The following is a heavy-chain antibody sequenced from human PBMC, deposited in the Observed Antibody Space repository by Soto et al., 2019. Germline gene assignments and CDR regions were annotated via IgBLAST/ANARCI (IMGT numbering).Heavy chain of an antibody. CDR2: IKQDGSEK. CDR1: GFTFSSYW. J-gene: IGHJ5*02. D-gene: IGHD6-13*01. CDR3: ARDSEIAAAEVWFDP. Sequence: GGSLRLSCAASGFTFSSYWMSWVRQAPGKGLEWVANIKQDGSEKYYVDSVKGRFTISRDNAKNSLYLQMNSLRAEDTAVYYCARDSEIAAAEVWFDPWGQGTLVTVSS. V-gene: IGHV3-7*01.